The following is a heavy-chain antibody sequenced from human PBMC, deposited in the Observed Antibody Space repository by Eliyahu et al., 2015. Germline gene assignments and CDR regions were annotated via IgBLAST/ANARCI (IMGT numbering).Heavy chain of an antibody. CDR3: ARHPAYYDTPDY. V-gene: IGHV2-5*02. CDR1: GFSLSTSGXG. CDR2: IYWDDDK. Sequence: QITLKESGPTLVKPTQTLTLTCXFSGFSLSTSGXGVGWIRQPPGKALEWLALIYWDDDKRYSPSLKSRLTITKDTSKNQVVLTMTNMDPVDTATYYCARHPAYYDTPDYWGQGTLVTVSS. J-gene: IGHJ4*02. D-gene: IGHD3-9*01.